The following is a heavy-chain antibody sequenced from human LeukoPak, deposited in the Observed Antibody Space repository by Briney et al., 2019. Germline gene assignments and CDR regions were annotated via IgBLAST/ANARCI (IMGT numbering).Heavy chain of an antibody. J-gene: IGHJ4*02. Sequence: SSETLSLTCAVYGGSFSGYYWSWIRQPPGKGLEWIGEINHSGSTNYNPSLKSRVTISVDTSKNQFSLKLSSVTAADTAVYYCARGSSWDYWGQGTLVTVSS. CDR1: GGSFSGYY. CDR2: INHSGST. D-gene: IGHD6-6*01. V-gene: IGHV4-34*01. CDR3: ARGSSWDY.